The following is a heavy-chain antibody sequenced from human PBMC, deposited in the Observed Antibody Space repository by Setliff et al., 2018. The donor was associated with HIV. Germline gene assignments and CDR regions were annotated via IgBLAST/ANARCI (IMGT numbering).Heavy chain of an antibody. CDR1: GDSVSNYSAA. CDR3: ARSVTTAGTVFDY. CDR2: TFHRSKWYS. D-gene: IGHD6-19*01. J-gene: IGHJ6*04. Sequence: SQTLSLTCAISGDSVSNYSAAWNWIRQSPSGGLEWLGRTFHRSKWYSDYAESVRSRITINPDTSKNQLSLQLHSVTPEDTAVYYCARSVTTAGTVFDYWGKGTTVTVSS. V-gene: IGHV6-1*01.